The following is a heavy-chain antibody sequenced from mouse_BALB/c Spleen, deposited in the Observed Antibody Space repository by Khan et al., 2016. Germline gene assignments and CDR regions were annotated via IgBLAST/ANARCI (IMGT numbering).Heavy chain of an antibody. D-gene: IGHD1-1*01. J-gene: IGHJ2*01. CDR2: INTNTGEP. CDR1: GYTFTKYG. CDR3: ARDYGKGLYFDY. Sequence: QIQLVQSGPELKKPGETVKISCKASGYTFTKYGVNWVKQAPGKDLKWMGWINTNTGEPTYAEELKGRFAFSLDSSASTASLQINNLKNEATATYFWARDYGKGLYFDYWGQGTTLTVSS. V-gene: IGHV9-3*02.